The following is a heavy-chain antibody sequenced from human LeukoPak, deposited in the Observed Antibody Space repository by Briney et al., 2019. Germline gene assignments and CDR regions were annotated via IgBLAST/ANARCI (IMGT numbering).Heavy chain of an antibody. V-gene: IGHV4-61*02. CDR2: IYTSGST. CDR3: ARDLGGSSGWYGDAFDI. D-gene: IGHD6-19*01. Sequence: SETLSLTCTVSGGSISSGSYYWSWIRQPAGKGLEWIGRIYTSGSTNYNPSLKSRVTISVDTSKNQFSLKLSSVTAADTAVYHCARDLGGSSGWYGDAFDIWGQGTMVTVSS. CDR1: GGSISSGSYY. J-gene: IGHJ3*02.